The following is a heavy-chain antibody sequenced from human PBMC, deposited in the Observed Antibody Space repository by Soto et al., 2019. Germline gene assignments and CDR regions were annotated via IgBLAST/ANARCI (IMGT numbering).Heavy chain of an antibody. CDR3: ANSGYDYVWGSYRPDYYYGMDV. J-gene: IGHJ6*02. V-gene: IGHV3-23*01. D-gene: IGHD3-16*02. CDR2: ISGSGGST. CDR1: GFTFSSYA. Sequence: PGGSLRLSCAASGFTFSSYAMSWVRQAPGKGLEWVSAISGSGGSTYYADSVKGRFTISRDNSKNTLYLQMNSLRAEDTAVYYCANSGYDYVWGSYRPDYYYGMDVWGPGTTVTVSS.